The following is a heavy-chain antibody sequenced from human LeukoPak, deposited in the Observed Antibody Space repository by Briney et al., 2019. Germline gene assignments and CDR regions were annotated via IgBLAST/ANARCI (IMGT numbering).Heavy chain of an antibody. CDR1: GYTFTTYY. CDR3: ARGAPIRVAVAATFDP. D-gene: IGHD6-19*01. CDR2: INPSGGST. J-gene: IGHJ5*02. V-gene: IGHV1-46*01. Sequence: WASVKVSCKASGYTFTTYYMHWVRQAPGQGLEWMGIINPSGGSTTYAQKFQGRVTITRDTSASTAYMELSNLRSEDTAVYYCARGAPIRVAVAATFDPWGQGTLVTVPS.